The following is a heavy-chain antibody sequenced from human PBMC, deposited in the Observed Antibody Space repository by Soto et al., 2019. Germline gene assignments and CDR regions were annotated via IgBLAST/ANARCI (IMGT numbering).Heavy chain of an antibody. CDR1: GFTFSSYA. Sequence: GGSLRLSCAASGFTFSSYAMHWVRQAPGKGLEWVAVISYDGSNKYYADSAKGRFTISRDNSKNTLYLQMNSLRAEDTAVYYCARDQLDIVLMVYASPFFDYWGQGTLVTVSS. V-gene: IGHV3-30-3*01. J-gene: IGHJ4*02. CDR3: ARDQLDIVLMVYASPFFDY. D-gene: IGHD2-8*01. CDR2: ISYDGSNK.